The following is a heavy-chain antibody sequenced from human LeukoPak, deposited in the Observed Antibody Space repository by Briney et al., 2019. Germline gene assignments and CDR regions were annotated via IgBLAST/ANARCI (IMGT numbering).Heavy chain of an antibody. Sequence: GGSLTLSCAASGFTFSSYGMHWVRQAPGKGLEWVAVIWYDGSNKYYADSVKGRFTISRDNSKNTLYLQMNSLRAEDTAVYYCARDWQWQQLDGDAFDIWGQGTMVTVSS. CDR1: GFTFSSYG. CDR3: ARDWQWQQLDGDAFDI. J-gene: IGHJ3*02. CDR2: IWYDGSNK. D-gene: IGHD6-13*01. V-gene: IGHV3-33*01.